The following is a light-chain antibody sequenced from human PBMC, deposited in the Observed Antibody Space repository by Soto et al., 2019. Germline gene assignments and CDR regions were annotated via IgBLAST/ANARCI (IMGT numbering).Light chain of an antibody. J-gene: IGLJ1*01. CDR2: DVS. V-gene: IGLV2-14*01. CDR3: ISYTGSSTLYV. Sequence: HSVLTQPASVSGSPGQSITISCTGTSSDVGRYNYVSWYQQHPGKAPKLMIYDVSNRPSGVSNRFSGSKSGNTASLTISGLQAEDEADYYCISYTGSSTLYVFGTGTKLTVL. CDR1: SSDVGRYNY.